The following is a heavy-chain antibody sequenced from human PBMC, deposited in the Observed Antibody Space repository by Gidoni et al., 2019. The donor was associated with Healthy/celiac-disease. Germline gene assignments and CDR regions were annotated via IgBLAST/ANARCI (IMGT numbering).Heavy chain of an antibody. CDR2: ISGSGGST. J-gene: IGHJ5*02. D-gene: IGHD4-17*01. V-gene: IGHV3-23*01. Sequence: EVQLLESGGGVVQPGGSLRLSCAAAGFTFSSYAMSWVRQAPGKGLEWVSAISGSGGSTYYADSVKGRFTISSDNSKNTLYLQMNSLRAEDTAVYYCAKDGYGDGGFYWFDPWGQGTLVTVSS. CDR3: AKDGYGDGGFYWFDP. CDR1: GFTFSSYA.